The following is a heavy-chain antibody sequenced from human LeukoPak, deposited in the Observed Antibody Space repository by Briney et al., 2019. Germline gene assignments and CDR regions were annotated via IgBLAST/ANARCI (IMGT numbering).Heavy chain of an antibody. J-gene: IGHJ4*02. CDR1: GASISSYY. V-gene: IGHV4-4*07. Sequence: SETLSLTCTVSGASISSYYWIWIRQPAGKGLEWIGRIYTSGSTNYNPSLKSRVTMSVDTSKNQFSLKLSSVTAADTAVYYCAREREDIKLMLYAYYFDYWGQGTLVTVSS. CDR2: IYTSGST. D-gene: IGHD2-8*01. CDR3: AREREDIKLMLYAYYFDY.